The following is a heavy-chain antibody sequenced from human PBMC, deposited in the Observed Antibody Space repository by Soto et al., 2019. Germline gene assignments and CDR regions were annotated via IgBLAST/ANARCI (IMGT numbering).Heavy chain of an antibody. J-gene: IGHJ4*02. CDR3: ARGRYSSSPGGLYYFDY. D-gene: IGHD6-6*01. V-gene: IGHV3-53*04. CDR1: GFTVSSNY. Sequence: PGGSLRLSCAASGFTVSSNYMSWVRQAPGKGLEWVSVIYSGGSTYYADSVKGRFTISRHNSKNTLYLQMNSLRAEDTAVYYCARGRYSSSPGGLYYFDYWGQGTLVTVSS. CDR2: IYSGGST.